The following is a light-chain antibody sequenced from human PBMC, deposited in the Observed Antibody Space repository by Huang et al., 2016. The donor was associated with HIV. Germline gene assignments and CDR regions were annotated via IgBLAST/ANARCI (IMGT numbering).Light chain of an antibody. CDR3: QQSFSVPRT. J-gene: IGKJ1*01. CDR2: TVS. CDR1: QNITKS. Sequence: DIQMTQSPPSLSASVEDRVTFTCRADQNITKSVKLYQLKPGKAPKLLIYTVSTLERGVPSRFSGSGSGSRFTLNIGNLQPEDFATYYCQQSFSVPRTFG. V-gene: IGKV1-39*01.